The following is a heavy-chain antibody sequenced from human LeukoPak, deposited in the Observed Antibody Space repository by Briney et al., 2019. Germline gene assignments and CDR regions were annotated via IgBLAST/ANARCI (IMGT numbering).Heavy chain of an antibody. D-gene: IGHD5-18*01. CDR2: IIPIFGTA. CDR3: ARDFSWIQLWSWFDP. Sequence: GASVKVSCKASGGTFSSYAISWVRQAPGQGLEWMGRIIPIFGTANYAQKFQGRVTITTDESTSTAYMELSSLRSEDTAVYYCARDFSWIQLWSWFDPWGQGTLVTVSS. CDR1: GGTFSSYA. J-gene: IGHJ5*02. V-gene: IGHV1-69*05.